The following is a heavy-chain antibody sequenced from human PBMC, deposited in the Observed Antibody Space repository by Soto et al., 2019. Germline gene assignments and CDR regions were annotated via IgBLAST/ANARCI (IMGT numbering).Heavy chain of an antibody. Sequence: PSETLSLTCTVSGGSISSYYWSWIRQPPGKGLEWIGYIYYSGSTNYNPSLKSRVTISVDTSKNQFSLKLSSVTAADTAVYYCARFCKDYDILTGYFVAYMDVWGKGTTVTVSS. CDR2: IYYSGST. D-gene: IGHD3-9*01. J-gene: IGHJ6*03. CDR3: ARFCKDYDILTGYFVAYMDV. CDR1: GGSISSYY. V-gene: IGHV4-59*08.